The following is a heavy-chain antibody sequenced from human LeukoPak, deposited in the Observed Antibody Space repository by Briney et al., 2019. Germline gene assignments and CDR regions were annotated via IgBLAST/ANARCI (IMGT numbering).Heavy chain of an antibody. D-gene: IGHD3-16*02. Sequence: ASVKVSCKASGYTFISYDINWVRQATGQGLEWMGWMNPNSGNTGYAQKFQGRVTMTRNTSISTAYMELSSLRSEDTAVYYCARGVLTYDYVWGSYRSEYYFDYWGQGTLVTVSS. J-gene: IGHJ4*02. CDR2: MNPNSGNT. CDR1: GYTFISYD. V-gene: IGHV1-8*01. CDR3: ARGVLTYDYVWGSYRSEYYFDY.